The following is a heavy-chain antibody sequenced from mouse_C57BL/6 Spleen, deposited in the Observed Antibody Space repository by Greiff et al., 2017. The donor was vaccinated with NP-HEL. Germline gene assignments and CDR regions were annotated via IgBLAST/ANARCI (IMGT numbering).Heavy chain of an antibody. CDR2: IYPGDGDT. CDR1: GYAFSSSW. D-gene: IGHD3-2*02. V-gene: IGHV1-82*01. CDR3: ARSTAQATRYAMDY. Sequence: QVQLQQSGPELVKPGASVKISCKASGYAFSSSWMNWVKQRPGKGLEWIGRIYPGDGDTNYNGKFKGKATLTADKSSSTAYMQLSSLTSEDSAVYFCARSTAQATRYAMDYWGQGTSVTVSS. J-gene: IGHJ4*01.